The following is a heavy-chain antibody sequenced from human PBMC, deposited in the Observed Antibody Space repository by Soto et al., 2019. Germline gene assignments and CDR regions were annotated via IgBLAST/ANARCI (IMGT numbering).Heavy chain of an antibody. D-gene: IGHD3-3*01. CDR1: GGSISSYY. CDR3: ARLPIRITIFGVIPGYMDV. V-gene: IGHV4-59*08. J-gene: IGHJ6*03. CDR2: IYYSGST. Sequence: SETLSLTCTVSGGSISSYYWSWIRQPPGKGLEWIGYIYYSGSTNYNPSLKSRVTISVDTSKNQFSLKLSSVTAADTAVYYCARLPIRITIFGVIPGYMDVWGKGTTVTVS.